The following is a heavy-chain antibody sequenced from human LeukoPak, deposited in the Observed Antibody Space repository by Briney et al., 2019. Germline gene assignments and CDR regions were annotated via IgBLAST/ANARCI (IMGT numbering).Heavy chain of an antibody. J-gene: IGHJ4*02. Sequence: ASVKVSCKASGYTFTGYFLHWIRQAPGQGLEWMGWINPSSGGTEYAQKFQGRVTMTRDTSISTAYRELSRLTSDDTAVYYCARVSSIWTDYWGQGTLVTVSS. V-gene: IGHV1-2*02. CDR3: ARVSSIWTDY. CDR1: GYTFTGYF. CDR2: INPSSGGT. D-gene: IGHD3-3*02.